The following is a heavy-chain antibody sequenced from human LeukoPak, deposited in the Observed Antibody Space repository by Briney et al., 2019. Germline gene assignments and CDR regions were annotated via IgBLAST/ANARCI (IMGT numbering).Heavy chain of an antibody. D-gene: IGHD3-10*01. Sequence: PGGSLRLSCAASGLIFSNYAMTWVRQAPGKGLEWVSVITGRDGRTYYADSVKGRFTITRDNSKNTLYLQMNSLRAEDTAVYYCASQGSGRRNYYYYYGMDVWGQGTTVTVSS. V-gene: IGHV3-23*01. CDR1: GLIFSNYA. J-gene: IGHJ6*02. CDR3: ASQGSGRRNYYYYYGMDV. CDR2: ITGRDGRT.